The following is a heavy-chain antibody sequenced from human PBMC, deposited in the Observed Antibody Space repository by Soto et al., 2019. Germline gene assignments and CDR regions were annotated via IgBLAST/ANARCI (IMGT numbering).Heavy chain of an antibody. Sequence: PSETLSLTCSVSGGSISSSSYYWGWIRQPPGKGLEWIGYIYYSGSTNYNPSLKSRVTISVDTSKNQFSLKLSSVTAADTAVYYCARQGDYDILTGRISHNWFDPWGQGTLVTVSS. CDR1: GGSISSSSYY. D-gene: IGHD3-9*01. CDR2: IYYSGST. CDR3: ARQGDYDILTGRISHNWFDP. V-gene: IGHV4-61*05. J-gene: IGHJ5*02.